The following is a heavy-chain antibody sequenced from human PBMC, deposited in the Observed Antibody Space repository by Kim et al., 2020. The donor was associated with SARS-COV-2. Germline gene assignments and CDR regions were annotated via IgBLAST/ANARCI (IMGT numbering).Heavy chain of an antibody. D-gene: IGHD2-21*02. CDR3: ARANPTVTSGGNSGYYYYGMDV. V-gene: IGHV3-30*04. CDR1: GFTFSSYA. J-gene: IGHJ6*02. CDR2: ISYDGSNK. Sequence: GGSLRLSCAASGFTFSSYAMHWVRQAPGKGLEWVAVISYDGSNKYYVDSVKGRFTISRDNSKNTLYLQMNSLRAEDTAVYYCARANPTVTSGGNSGYYYYGMDVWGQGTTVTVSS.